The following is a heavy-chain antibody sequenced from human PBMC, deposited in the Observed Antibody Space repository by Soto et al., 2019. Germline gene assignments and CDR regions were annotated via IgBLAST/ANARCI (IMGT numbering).Heavy chain of an antibody. CDR1: GYTFTGYY. J-gene: IGHJ6*02. CDR2: INPNSGGT. V-gene: IGHV1-2*04. CDR3: ARDHSPTFTVTTLYNFRYYYGMDV. Sequence: ASVKVSCKASGYTFTGYYMHRGRHAPGQGLEWMGWINPNSGGTNYAQKFQGWVTMTRDTSISTAYMELSRLRSDDTAVYYCARDHSPTFTVTTLYNFRYYYGMDVWGQGTTVTVSS. D-gene: IGHD4-17*01.